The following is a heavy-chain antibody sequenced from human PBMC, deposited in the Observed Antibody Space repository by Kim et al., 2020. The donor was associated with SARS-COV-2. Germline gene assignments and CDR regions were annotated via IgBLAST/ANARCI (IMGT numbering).Heavy chain of an antibody. V-gene: IGHV4-39*01. CDR2: T. CDR3: ARHLRNWYFDL. J-gene: IGHJ2*01. Sequence: TSYNPSLKGRATISVDTSKKQFSLRLSSVTAADAAVYYCARHLRNWYFDLWGRGTLVTVSS.